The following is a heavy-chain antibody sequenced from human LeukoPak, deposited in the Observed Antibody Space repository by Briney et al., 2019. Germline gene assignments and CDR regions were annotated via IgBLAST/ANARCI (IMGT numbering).Heavy chain of an antibody. D-gene: IGHD3-10*01. V-gene: IGHV3-23*01. CDR3: AKAFFSGSGGNHKHFDS. CDR1: GFSFGTYA. J-gene: IGHJ4*02. CDR2: IRGLDGST. Sequence: GGSLRLSCAASGFSFGTYAMNWVRQAPGKGLEWVSSIRGLDGSTYYADSVKGRFTISRDNSKNTVYLQMNSLRAEDTAVYYCAKAFFSGSGGNHKHFDSWGQGTLVTVSS.